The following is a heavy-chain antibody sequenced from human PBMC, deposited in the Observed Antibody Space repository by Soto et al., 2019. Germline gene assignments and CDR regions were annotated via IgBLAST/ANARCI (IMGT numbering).Heavy chain of an antibody. J-gene: IGHJ3*02. V-gene: IGHV3-33*01. D-gene: IGHD1-26*01. CDR1: GFTFSSYG. Sequence: QVQLVESGGGVVQPGRSLRLSCAASGFTFSSYGMHWVRQAPGKGLEWVAVIWYDGSNKYYADSVKGRFTISRDNSKNTLYLQMNSLRAEDTAVYYCARDQYSGSDWVNYAFDIWGQGTMVTVSS. CDR2: IWYDGSNK. CDR3: ARDQYSGSDWVNYAFDI.